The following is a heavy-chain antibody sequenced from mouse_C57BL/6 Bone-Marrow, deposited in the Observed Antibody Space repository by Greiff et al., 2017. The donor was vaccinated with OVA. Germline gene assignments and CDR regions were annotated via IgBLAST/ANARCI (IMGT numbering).Heavy chain of an antibody. V-gene: IGHV14-4*01. CDR3: THYGSSDQYFDV. D-gene: IGHD1-1*01. J-gene: IGHJ1*03. CDR1: GFNIKDDY. Sequence: VQLKESGAELVRPGASVKLSCTASGFNIKDDYMHWVKQRPEQGLEWIGWIDPENGDTEYASKFQGKATITADTSSNTAYLQLSSLTSEDTAVYYCTHYGSSDQYFDVWGTGTTVTVSS. CDR2: IDPENGDT.